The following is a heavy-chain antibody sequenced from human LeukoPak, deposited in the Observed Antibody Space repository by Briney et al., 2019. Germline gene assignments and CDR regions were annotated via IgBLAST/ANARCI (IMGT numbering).Heavy chain of an antibody. CDR3: ARQTGSGLFTLP. CDR1: GGSTSSYY. D-gene: IGHD3/OR15-3a*01. CDR2: IYYSGST. Sequence: SETLSLTCTVSGGSTSSYYWSWIRQPPGKGLEWIGYIYYSGSTNYNPSLKSRVTISVDTSKNQFSLKLTSVTAADTAVYYCARQTGSGLFTLPGGQGTLVTVSS. V-gene: IGHV4-59*08. J-gene: IGHJ4*02.